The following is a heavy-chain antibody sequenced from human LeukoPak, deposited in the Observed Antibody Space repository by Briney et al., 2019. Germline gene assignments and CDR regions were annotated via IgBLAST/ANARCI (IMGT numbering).Heavy chain of an antibody. Sequence: GGSLRLSCAASRFTFSGYAMSWVRQAPGKGLEWVSTITGSGDTTYYADSVKGRFTISRDNSKNTLYLQMNSLRAEDTAVYYCAKARGYCSGGSCYSGFDYWGQGTLVTVSS. CDR2: ITGSGDTT. V-gene: IGHV3-23*01. D-gene: IGHD2-15*01. CDR3: AKARGYCSGGSCYSGFDY. J-gene: IGHJ4*02. CDR1: RFTFSGYA.